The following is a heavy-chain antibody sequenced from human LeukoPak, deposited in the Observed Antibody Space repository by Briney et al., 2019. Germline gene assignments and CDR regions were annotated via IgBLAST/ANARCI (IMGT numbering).Heavy chain of an antibody. V-gene: IGHV3-48*03. Sequence: QPGGALRLSCAVSGVTFSAYGMNWVRQAPGKGLEWISYIDSSGSTIYYADSVKGRFTISRDNSKNTLYLQMNSLRAEDTAVYYCAKVRVVTYYFDYWGQGTLVTVSS. D-gene: IGHD4-23*01. J-gene: IGHJ4*02. CDR1: GVTFSAYG. CDR2: IDSSGSTI. CDR3: AKVRVVTYYFDY.